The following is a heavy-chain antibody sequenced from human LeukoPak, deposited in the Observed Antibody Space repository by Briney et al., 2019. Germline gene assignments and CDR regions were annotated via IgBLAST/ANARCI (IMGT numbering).Heavy chain of an antibody. CDR2: IYYSGST. CDR1: GGSISSSSYY. CDR3: ARARQWLVRGWFDP. V-gene: IGHV4-39*07. J-gene: IGHJ5*02. D-gene: IGHD6-19*01. Sequence: SETLSLTCTVSGGSISSSSYYWGWIRQPPGKGLEWIGSIYYSGSTYYNPSLKSRVTISVDTSKNQFSLKLSSVTAADTAVYYCARARQWLVRGWFDPWGQGTLVTVSS.